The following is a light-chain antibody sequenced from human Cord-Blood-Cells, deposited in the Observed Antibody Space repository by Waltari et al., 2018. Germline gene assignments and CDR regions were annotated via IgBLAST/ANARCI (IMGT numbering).Light chain of an antibody. CDR3: QQRSNWLT. CDR1: QSVSSY. J-gene: IGKJ3*01. V-gene: IGKV3-11*01. Sequence: EIVLTQSPATLSLFPGERATLSCRASQSVSSYLAWYQQKPGQAPRLLIYDASNRATGIPARFSGSGSGTDFTLTISSLEPEDFAVYYCQQRSNWLTFGPGTKVDIK. CDR2: DAS.